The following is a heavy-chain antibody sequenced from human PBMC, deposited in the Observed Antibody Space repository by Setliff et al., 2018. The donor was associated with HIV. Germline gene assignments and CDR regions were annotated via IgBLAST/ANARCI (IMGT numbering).Heavy chain of an antibody. V-gene: IGHV4-39*07. CDR1: GGSISSSRYY. J-gene: IGHJ4*02. D-gene: IGHD6-13*01. CDR2: IYYSGST. CDR3: VGSSWPRLYYFDY. Sequence: SETLSLTCTVSGGSISSSRYYWGWIRQPPGKGLEWIGSIYYSGSTYYNPSLKSRVTISVDMSKNQFSLKLSSVTAADTAVYYCVGSSWPRLYYFDYWGQGTLVTAPQ.